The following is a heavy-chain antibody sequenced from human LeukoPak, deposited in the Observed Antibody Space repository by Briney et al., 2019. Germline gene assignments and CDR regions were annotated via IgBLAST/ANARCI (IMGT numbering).Heavy chain of an antibody. CDR2: IYYSGST. V-gene: IGHV4-59*11. CDR3: ARDSLGKFDP. D-gene: IGHD1-26*01. CDR1: GGSISSHY. J-gene: IGHJ5*02. Sequence: SETLSLTCTVSGGSISSHYWSGIRQPPGKGLEWIGYIYYSGSTNYNPSLKSRVTISVDTSKNQFSLKLSSVTAADTAVYYCARDSLGKFDPWGQGTLVTVSS.